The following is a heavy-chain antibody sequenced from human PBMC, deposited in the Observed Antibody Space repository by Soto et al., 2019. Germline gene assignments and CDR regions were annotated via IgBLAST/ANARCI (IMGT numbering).Heavy chain of an antibody. V-gene: IGHV5-51*01. Sequence: PGESLKISCKGSGYNFAGYWIAWVRQMPGKGLELMGIIYPSDSDNRYRPSFQGQVTISADKSISSAYLQWSSLRASDTAMYYCARGGVSTRTFDYWGQGPPVTVSS. CDR3: ARGGVSTRTFDY. CDR1: GYNFAGYW. CDR2: IYPSDSDN. D-gene: IGHD3-3*01. J-gene: IGHJ4*02.